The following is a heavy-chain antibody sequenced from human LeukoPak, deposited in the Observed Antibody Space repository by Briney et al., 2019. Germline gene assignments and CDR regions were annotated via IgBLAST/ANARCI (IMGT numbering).Heavy chain of an antibody. V-gene: IGHV3-30*03. D-gene: IGHD1-26*01. CDR3: ATPGGQSGSVY. CDR1: GFTFSSYG. J-gene: IGHJ4*02. CDR2: ISYDGSNK. Sequence: PGGSLRLSCAASGFTFSSYGMHWVRQAPGKGLEWVAVISYDGSNKYYADSVKGRFTISRDNSKNTLYLQMNSLRAEDTAVYYCATPGGQSGSVYWGQGTLVTVSS.